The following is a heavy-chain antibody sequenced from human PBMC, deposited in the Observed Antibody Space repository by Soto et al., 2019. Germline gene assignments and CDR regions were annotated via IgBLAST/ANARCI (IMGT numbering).Heavy chain of an antibody. Sequence: ASVKVSCKASGYTFTSYDMHWVRQAPGQRLEWMGWINAGNGNTKYSQKCQGRATITRDTSASAAYMELSSLRSEDTAVYYCASPFFTNGVCYFGPYYYYGMDVWGQGTTVTVSS. CDR2: INAGNGNT. CDR1: GYTFTSYD. J-gene: IGHJ6*02. V-gene: IGHV1-3*01. D-gene: IGHD2-8*01. CDR3: ASPFFTNGVCYFGPYYYYGMDV.